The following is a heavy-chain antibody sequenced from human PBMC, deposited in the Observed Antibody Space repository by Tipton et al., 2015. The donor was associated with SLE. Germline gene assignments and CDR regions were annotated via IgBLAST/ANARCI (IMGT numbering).Heavy chain of an antibody. CDR3: ARAIGANYFHF. V-gene: IGHV4-31*03. D-gene: IGHD3-16*01. J-gene: IGHJ4*02. CDR1: GDFLSNGRYY. Sequence: TLSLTCTVSGDFLSNGRYYWTWIRQHPQRGLEWLGYIYFAGATHYNPSLKGRITISVDLSQNQFSLSLTSVTAADTAVYYCARAIGANYFHFWGQGILVTVSS. CDR2: IYFAGAT.